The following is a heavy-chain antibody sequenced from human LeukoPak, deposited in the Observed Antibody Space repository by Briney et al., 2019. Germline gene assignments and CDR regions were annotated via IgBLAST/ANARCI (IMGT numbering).Heavy chain of an antibody. CDR2: ISAYNGNT. Sequence: ASVKVSCKASGYTFTSYGISWVRQAPGQGLEWMGWISAYNGNTNYAQKLQGRVTMTTDTSTSTAYMELRSLRSDDTAVYYCARIEKTWTTIGNYYYYYMDVWGKGTTVTISS. J-gene: IGHJ6*03. V-gene: IGHV1-18*01. D-gene: IGHD1-14*01. CDR3: ARIEKTWTTIGNYYYYYMDV. CDR1: GYTFTSYG.